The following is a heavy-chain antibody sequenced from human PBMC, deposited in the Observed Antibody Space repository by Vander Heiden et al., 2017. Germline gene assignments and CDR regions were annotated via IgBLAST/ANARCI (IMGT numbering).Heavy chain of an antibody. CDR2: ISYDGSNK. Sequence: QVQLVESGGGVVQPGRSLRLSCAASGFTFSNYGMHWVRQAPGKGLEWVALISYDGSNKFYADSVKGRFTISRDKSRHTVYLQMNSLTAEDTAVYYCARGLTGTGDYWGQGTLVTVS. CDR3: ARGLTGTGDY. J-gene: IGHJ4*02. D-gene: IGHD1-20*01. CDR1: GFTFSNYG. V-gene: IGHV3-30*03.